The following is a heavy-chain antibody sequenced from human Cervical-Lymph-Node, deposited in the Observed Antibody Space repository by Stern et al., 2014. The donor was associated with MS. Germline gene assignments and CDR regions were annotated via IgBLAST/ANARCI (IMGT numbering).Heavy chain of an antibody. CDR1: GFTFSNYS. V-gene: IGHV3-21*01. J-gene: IGHJ4*02. CDR2: ITSTSTYT. Sequence: EVQLVESGGGLVKPGGSLRLSCAASGFTFSNYSMSWVRQAPGKGLEWVSSITSTSTYTYYADSVRGRFTISRDNAKKSLYLQMNSLRAEDTAVYYCGGNYWGQGTLVTFSS. CDR3: GGNY.